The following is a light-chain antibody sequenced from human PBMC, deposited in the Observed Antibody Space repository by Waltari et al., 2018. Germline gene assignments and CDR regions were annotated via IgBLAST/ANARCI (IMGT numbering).Light chain of an antibody. CDR1: NIGRKN. V-gene: IGLV3-9*01. CDR2: RDS. Sequence: SYELTQPLSVSVALGQTARITCGGNNIGRKNGHWYQQKPGQAPVLVIYRDSNRPSGIPERFSGSNSGNTATLTISRAQAGDEADYYCQVWDSSTRVFGGGTKLTVL. CDR3: QVWDSSTRV. J-gene: IGLJ2*01.